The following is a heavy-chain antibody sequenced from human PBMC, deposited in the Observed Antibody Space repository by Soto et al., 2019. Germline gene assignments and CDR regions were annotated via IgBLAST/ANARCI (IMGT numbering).Heavy chain of an antibody. CDR3: AKGLYGDFDY. CDR2: ISGSGGST. CDR1: GVTVSSYA. Sequence: GGAVRLSCAGSGVTVSSYAISWVRQAPGKGLEWVSAISGSGGSTYYADSVKGRFTISRDNSKNTLYLQMNSLRAEDTAVYYCAKGLYGDFDYWGQGTLVTVSS. V-gene: IGHV3-23*01. J-gene: IGHJ4*02. D-gene: IGHD4-17*01.